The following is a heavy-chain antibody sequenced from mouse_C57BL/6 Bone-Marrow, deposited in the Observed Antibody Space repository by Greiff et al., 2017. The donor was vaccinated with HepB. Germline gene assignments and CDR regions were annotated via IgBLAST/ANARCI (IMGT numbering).Heavy chain of an antibody. D-gene: IGHD1-1*01. CDR1: GFTFSDYG. Sequence: EVQRVESGGGLVKPGGSLKLSCAASGFTFSDYGMHWVRQAPEKGLEWVAYISSGSSTIYYADTVKGRFTISRDNAKNTLFLQMTSLRSEDTAMYYCARDYGSRFYWYFDVWGTGTTVTVSS. CDR3: ARDYGSRFYWYFDV. V-gene: IGHV5-17*01. J-gene: IGHJ1*03. CDR2: ISSGSSTI.